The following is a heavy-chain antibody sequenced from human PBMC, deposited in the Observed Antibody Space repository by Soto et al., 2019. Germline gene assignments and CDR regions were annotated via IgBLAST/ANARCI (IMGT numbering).Heavy chain of an antibody. J-gene: IGHJ5*02. Sequence: SSTXSLTGTFSVCSSISGYYYLRWIRQPPGNVREWIGYIYYSGSTYYNPSLKSRVTISLDTSKNQFSLKLSSVTAADTAVYYCDRVRLDCTTGVCYQTLSNWLETWGQGTLV. V-gene: IGHV4-30-4*01. CDR3: DRVRLDCTTGVCYQTLSNWLET. CDR2: IYYSGST. D-gene: IGHD2-8*01. CDR1: VCSSISGYYY.